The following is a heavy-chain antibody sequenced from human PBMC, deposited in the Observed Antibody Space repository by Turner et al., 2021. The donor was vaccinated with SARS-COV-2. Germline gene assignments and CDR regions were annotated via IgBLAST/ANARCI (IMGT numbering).Heavy chain of an antibody. V-gene: IGHV1-46*01. CDR2: FNPSGGGT. Sequence: QVQLVQSGAEAKKPGASVKISCRTSGYTFSNYYIHWVRQAPGQGLEWMGIFNPSGGGTSYAQNFQGRLTMTSDTSTSTVYMELSSLGSEDTAVYYCARDLAVFSMWEPQYYFDYWGQGTLVTVSS. CDR1: GYTFSNYY. CDR3: ARDLAVFSMWEPQYYFDY. D-gene: IGHD1-26*01. J-gene: IGHJ4*02.